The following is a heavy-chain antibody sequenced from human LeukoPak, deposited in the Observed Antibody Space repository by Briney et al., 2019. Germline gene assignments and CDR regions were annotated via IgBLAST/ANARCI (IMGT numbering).Heavy chain of an antibody. CDR2: TYHSGST. J-gene: IGHJ3*02. Sequence: SETLSLTCAVSGYSISSGYYWGWIRQPPGKGLEWIGSTYHSGSTYYNPSLKSRVTISVDTSKNQFSLKLSSVTAADTAVYYCARAVGGYCGGDCPDIWGQGTMVTVSS. CDR1: GYSISSGYY. CDR3: ARAVGGYCGGDCPDI. D-gene: IGHD2-21*02. V-gene: IGHV4-38-2*01.